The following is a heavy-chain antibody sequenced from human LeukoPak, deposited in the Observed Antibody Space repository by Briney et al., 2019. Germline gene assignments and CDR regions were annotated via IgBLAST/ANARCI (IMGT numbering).Heavy chain of an antibody. D-gene: IGHD4-17*01. CDR2: IYYSGST. V-gene: IGHV4-59*01. CDR1: GGSISSYY. J-gene: IGHJ4*02. Sequence: SETLSLTCTVSGGSISSYYWSWIRQPPGKGLEWIGYIYYSGSTNYNPSLKSRATISVDTSKNQFSLKLSSVTAADTAVYYCARFGDYVHDYWGQGTLVTVSS. CDR3: ARFGDYVHDY.